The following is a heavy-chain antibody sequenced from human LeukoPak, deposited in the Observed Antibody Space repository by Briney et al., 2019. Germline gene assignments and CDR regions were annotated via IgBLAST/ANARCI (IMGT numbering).Heavy chain of an antibody. J-gene: IGHJ5*02. V-gene: IGHV4-61*02. D-gene: IGHD4-11*01. CDR2: IYTSGST. Sequence: SETLSLTCTVSGGSITSGSYYWSWIRQPAGKGLERIGRIYTSGSTNYNPSLKSRVTISVDTSKNQFSLKLSSVTAADTAVYYCARMVESTVTIAFENWFDPWGQGTLVTVSS. CDR1: GGSITSGSYY. CDR3: ARMVESTVTIAFENWFDP.